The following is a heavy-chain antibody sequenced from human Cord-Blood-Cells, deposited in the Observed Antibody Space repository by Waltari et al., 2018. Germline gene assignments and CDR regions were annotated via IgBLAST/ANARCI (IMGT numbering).Heavy chain of an antibody. CDR3: AVVPAAIREFSFDY. CDR2: INPNSGGT. V-gene: IGHV1-2*02. J-gene: IGHJ4*02. Sequence: QVQLVQSGAEVKKPGASVKVSCKASGYTFTGYYMHWVRKAPGQGLEWLGWINPNSGGTNYAQKFQGKVTMTRDTSISTAYMELSRLRSDDTAVYYCAVVPAAIREFSFDYWGQGTLVTVSS. CDR1: GYTFTGYY. D-gene: IGHD2-2*02.